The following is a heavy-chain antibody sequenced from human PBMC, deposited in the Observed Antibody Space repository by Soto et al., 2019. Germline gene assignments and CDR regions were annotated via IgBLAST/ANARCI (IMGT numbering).Heavy chain of an antibody. CDR3: AKDRRAGGNSAFYFDF. CDR2: ISATGGGT. J-gene: IGHJ4*02. D-gene: IGHD3-16*01. CDR1: GFKFSNYA. Sequence: GGSLRLSCAASGFKFSNYAMSWVRQAPGKGLEWVSLISATGGGTYYADSVKGRFTISRDNSHNTLYLQVHSLTAEDTAVYYCAKDRRAGGNSAFYFDFWGQGAQGTVS. V-gene: IGHV3-23*01.